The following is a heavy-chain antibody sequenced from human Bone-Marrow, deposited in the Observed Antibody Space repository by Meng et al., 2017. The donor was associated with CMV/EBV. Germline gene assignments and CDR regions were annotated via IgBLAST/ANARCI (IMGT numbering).Heavy chain of an antibody. D-gene: IGHD5-18*01. Sequence: SVKVSCKASGGTFSSYAISWVRQAPGQGLEWMGGIIPILGIANYAQKFQGRVTITADKSTSTAYMELSSLRSEDTAVYYCARGGGYSYGHNWFDPWGQGTLVTV. CDR1: GGTFSSYA. J-gene: IGHJ5*02. CDR3: ARGGGYSYGHNWFDP. CDR2: IIPILGIA. V-gene: IGHV1-69*10.